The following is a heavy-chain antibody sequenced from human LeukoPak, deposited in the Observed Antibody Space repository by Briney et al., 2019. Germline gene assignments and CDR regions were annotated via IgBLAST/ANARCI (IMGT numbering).Heavy chain of an antibody. V-gene: IGHV4-39*07. J-gene: IGHJ5*02. CDR3: ARDGGLELPLGWFDP. D-gene: IGHD1-7*01. Sequence: SETLSLTCTVSGGSISSSSYFWGWIRQPPGKGLEWIATFYYSGSTCYNPSLKSRVTISLDTSKNQFSLKLSSVTAADTAVYYCARDGGLELPLGWFDPWGQGTLVIVSS. CDR2: FYYSGST. CDR1: GGSISSSSYF.